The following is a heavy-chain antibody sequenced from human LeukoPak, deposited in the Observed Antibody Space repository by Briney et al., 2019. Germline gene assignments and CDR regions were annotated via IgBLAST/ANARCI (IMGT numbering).Heavy chain of an antibody. D-gene: IGHD5-24*01. J-gene: IGHJ4*02. CDR1: GGSISSHY. V-gene: IGHV4-59*11. CDR3: ARESREMATIGTFDY. Sequence: PSETLSLTCTVSGGSISSHYWSWIRQPPGKGLEWIGYIYYSGSTNYNPSLKSRVTISVDTSKNQFSLKLSSVTAADTAVYYCARESREMATIGTFDYRGQGTLVTVSS. CDR2: IYYSGST.